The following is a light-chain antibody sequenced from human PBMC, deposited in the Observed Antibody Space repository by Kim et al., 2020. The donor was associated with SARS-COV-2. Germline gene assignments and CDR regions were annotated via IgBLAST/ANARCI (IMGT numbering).Light chain of an antibody. V-gene: IGKV3-20*01. J-gene: IGKJ5*01. Sequence: PGERATLSCRASQTFGNTVLAWYRQKPSQPPRLLIYDASSRATGIPDRCSGSGSGTDFTLTISRLEPEDSGVYYCQHFGRSPPISFGQGTRLEIK. CDR2: DAS. CDR1: QTFGNTV. CDR3: QHFGRSPPIS.